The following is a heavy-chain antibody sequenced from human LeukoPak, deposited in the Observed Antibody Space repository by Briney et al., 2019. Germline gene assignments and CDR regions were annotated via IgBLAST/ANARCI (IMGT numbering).Heavy chain of an antibody. CDR2: ISYDGSNK. J-gene: IGHJ3*02. CDR3: ARYGNGAWLGHYAFDM. CDR1: GFTFSSYG. D-gene: IGHD6-19*01. Sequence: PGGSLRLSCAASGFTFSSYGMHWVRQAPGKGLEWVAVISYDGSNKYYADSVKGRFTISRDNAKNSLYLLMNSLKAEDTAVYYCARYGNGAWLGHYAFDMWGQGTMVTVSS. V-gene: IGHV3-30*03.